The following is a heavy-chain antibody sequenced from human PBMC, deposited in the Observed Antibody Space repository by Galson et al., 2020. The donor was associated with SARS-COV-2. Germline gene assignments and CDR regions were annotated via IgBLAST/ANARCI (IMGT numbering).Heavy chain of an antibody. D-gene: IGHD1-26*01. J-gene: IGHJ5*02. CDR2: ISGSGGST. CDR3: AKTGGSYPKYWFDP. V-gene: IGHV3-23*01. CDR1: GFTFSSYA. Sequence: GESLKISCAASGFTFSSYAMSWVRQAPGKGLEWVSAISGSGGSTYYADSVKGRFTISRDNSKNTLYLQMNSLRAEDTAVYYCAKTGGSYPKYWFDPWGQGTLVTVSS.